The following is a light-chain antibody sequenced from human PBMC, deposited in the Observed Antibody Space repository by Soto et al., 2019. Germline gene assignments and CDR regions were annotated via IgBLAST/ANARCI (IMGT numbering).Light chain of an antibody. V-gene: IGKV3-15*01. CDR3: QQYSNWPLT. J-gene: IGKJ4*01. CDR2: GAS. Sequence: EIVMTQSPATLSVSPGETTTISCRASQSLTNKLAWYQEKPGQAPRLLIYGASTRATGVPARFSGGASGTEFNLTISSLPSEDFAVYFCQQYSNWPLTFGGGTKVEIK. CDR1: QSLTNK.